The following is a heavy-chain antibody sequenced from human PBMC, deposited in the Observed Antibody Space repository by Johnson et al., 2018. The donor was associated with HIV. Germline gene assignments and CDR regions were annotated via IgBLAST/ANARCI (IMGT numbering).Heavy chain of an antibody. J-gene: IGHJ3*02. D-gene: IGHD2-21*02. CDR1: GFTFSDYY. CDR3: ARASVTDDAFDI. CDR2: ISGSGTTI. V-gene: IGHV3-11*04. Sequence: QMQLVESGGGFVKPGGSLRLSCAASGFTFSDYYMSWIRQAPGKGLEWISYISGSGTTIFYTDCVKGRFAISRDNAKNSLYLQMNSLRAEDTAVYYCARASVTDDAFDIWGQGTMVTVSS.